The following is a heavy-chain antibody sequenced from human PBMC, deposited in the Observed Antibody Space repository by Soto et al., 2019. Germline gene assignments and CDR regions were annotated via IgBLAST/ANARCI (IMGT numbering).Heavy chain of an antibody. CDR3: ARHGYCSGGSCPGYYYYFMDV. J-gene: IGHJ6*03. Sequence: SETLSLTCTVSGGSISSYYWSWIRQPPGKGLEWIGYIYYSGSTNYNPSLKSRVTISVDTSKNQFSLKLSSVTAADTAVYYCARHGYCSGGSCPGYYYYFMDVWGKGTTVTVSS. CDR2: IYYSGST. CDR1: GGSISSYY. D-gene: IGHD2-15*01. V-gene: IGHV4-59*08.